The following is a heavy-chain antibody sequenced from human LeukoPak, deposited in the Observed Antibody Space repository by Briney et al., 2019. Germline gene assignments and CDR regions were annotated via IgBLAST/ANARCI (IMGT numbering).Heavy chain of an antibody. Sequence: SETLSLTCDVSGHSITQTNYWNWARQPPGKGLECIGQSNFQGSTHYNPSLMGRVAITVDTSENHVALQLTSVTAADTAVYYCAREGGPYRPLDYSGQGTLVTVS. CDR3: AREGGPYRPLDY. CDR1: GHSITQTNY. D-gene: IGHD3-16*01. CDR2: SNFQGST. V-gene: IGHV4-4*02. J-gene: IGHJ4*02.